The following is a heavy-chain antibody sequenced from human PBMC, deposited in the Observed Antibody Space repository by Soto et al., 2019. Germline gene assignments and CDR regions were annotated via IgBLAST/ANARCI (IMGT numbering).Heavy chain of an antibody. V-gene: IGHV3-33*01. D-gene: IGHD3-22*01. Sequence: QVQLVESGGGVVQPGRSLRLSCAASGFTFSSYGMHWVRQAPGKGLEWVAVIWYDGSNKYYADSVKGRFTISRDNSKNXXYLQMNSLRAGDTAVYYGARDRSTMIVTPNDAFDIWGQGTMVTVSS. CDR1: GFTFSSYG. CDR3: ARDRSTMIVTPNDAFDI. J-gene: IGHJ3*02. CDR2: IWYDGSNK.